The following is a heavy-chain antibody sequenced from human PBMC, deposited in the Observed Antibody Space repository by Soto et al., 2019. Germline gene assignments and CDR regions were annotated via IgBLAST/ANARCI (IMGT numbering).Heavy chain of an antibody. D-gene: IGHD3-16*01. J-gene: IGHJ4*02. CDR1: GYTFTDYH. CDR2: VDPEDAET. Sequence: ASVKVSCKASGYTFTDYHIHWVQQAPGKGLEWMGLVDPEDAETIYAERFLGRVTITADTSTDTTYMELSSLKTEDTAVYYCVGESFYRLDYWGQGTLVTVSS. V-gene: IGHV1-69-2*01. CDR3: VGESFYRLDY.